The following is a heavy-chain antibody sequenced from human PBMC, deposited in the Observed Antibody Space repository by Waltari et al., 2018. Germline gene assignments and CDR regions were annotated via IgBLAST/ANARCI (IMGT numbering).Heavy chain of an antibody. J-gene: IGHJ6*03. CDR2: IYYSGGT. CDR3: ARGQLLSSVPSSFYYYMDV. Sequence: QVQLQESGPGLVKPSETLSLTCTVSGGSISSYYWSWIRQPPGKGLEWIGYIYYSGGTNYNAAVKRRVTIAVDTSKNQFSLKLSSGNAADTAVDYCARGQLLSSVPSSFYYYMDVWGKGTTVTISS. D-gene: IGHD2-2*01. V-gene: IGHV4-59*08. CDR1: GGSISSYY.